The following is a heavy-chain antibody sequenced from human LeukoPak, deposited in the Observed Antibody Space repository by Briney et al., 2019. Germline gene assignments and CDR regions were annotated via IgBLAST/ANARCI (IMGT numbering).Heavy chain of an antibody. Sequence: SETLSLTCTVSGGSISSYYWSWIRQPPGKGLEWIGYIYYSGSTNYNPSLKSRVTISVDTSKNQFSLKLSSVTAADTAVYYCARVRGKAPAPYYFDYWGQGTLVTVSS. D-gene: IGHD6-25*01. V-gene: IGHV4-59*01. J-gene: IGHJ4*02. CDR1: GGSISSYY. CDR2: IYYSGST. CDR3: ARVRGKAPAPYYFDY.